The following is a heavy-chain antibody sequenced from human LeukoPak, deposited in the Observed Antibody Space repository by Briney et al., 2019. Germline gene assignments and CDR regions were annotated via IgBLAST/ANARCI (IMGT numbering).Heavy chain of an antibody. Sequence: GGSLRLSCTASGFSFTRAWMTWVRQAPGKGLEWVPYISSSGSTIYYADSVKGRFTISRDNAKNSLYLQMNSLRAEDTAVYYCAELGITMIGGVWGKGTTVTISS. CDR1: GFSFTRAW. J-gene: IGHJ6*04. CDR3: AELGITMIGGV. V-gene: IGHV3-48*04. CDR2: ISSSGSTI. D-gene: IGHD3-10*02.